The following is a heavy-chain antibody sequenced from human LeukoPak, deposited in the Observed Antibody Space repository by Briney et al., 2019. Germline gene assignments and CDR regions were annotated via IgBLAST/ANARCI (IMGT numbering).Heavy chain of an antibody. V-gene: IGHV4-34*01. J-gene: IGHJ3*02. CDR3: ARRSVWYYYDSSGPTDAFDI. CDR1: GGSFSGYY. D-gene: IGHD3-22*01. CDR2: INHSGST. Sequence: SETLSLTCAVYGGSFSGYYWSWIRQPPGKGLEWIGEINHSGSTNYNPSLKSRVTISVDTSKNQFPLKLSSVTAADTAVYYCARRSVWYYYDSSGPTDAFDIWGQGTMVTVSS.